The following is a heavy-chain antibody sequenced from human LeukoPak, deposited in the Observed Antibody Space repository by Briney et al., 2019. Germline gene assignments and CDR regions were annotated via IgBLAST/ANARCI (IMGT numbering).Heavy chain of an antibody. CDR1: GYTFTSYD. V-gene: IGHV1-8*03. CDR3: ARGRGMTTVTTKLNWFDP. CDR2: MNPNSGNT. Sequence: ASVKVSCKASGYTFTSYDINWVRQATGQGLEWMGWMNPNSGNTGYAQKFQGRVTITRNTSISTAYMELSSLRSEDTAVYYCARGRGMTTVTTKLNWFDPWGQGTLVTVSS. J-gene: IGHJ5*02. D-gene: IGHD4-11*01.